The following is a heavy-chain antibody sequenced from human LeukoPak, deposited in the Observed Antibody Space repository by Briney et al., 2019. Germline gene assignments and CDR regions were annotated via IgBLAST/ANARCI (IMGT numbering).Heavy chain of an antibody. CDR1: GGSISSHY. J-gene: IGHJ6*03. V-gene: IGHV4-59*11. CDR2: IYYSGST. CDR3: ARGTYYYYYRDV. Sequence: SETLSLTCTVSGGSISSHYWSWIRQPPGKGLEWIGYIYYSGSTNYNPSLDSRVTRSVDTSKNQYSLKLSSVTAADTAEYYCARGTYYYYYRDVWGKGTTVTVSS.